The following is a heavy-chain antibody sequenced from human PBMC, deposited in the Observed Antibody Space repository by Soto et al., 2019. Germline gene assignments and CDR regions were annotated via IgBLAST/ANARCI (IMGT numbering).Heavy chain of an antibody. D-gene: IGHD3-9*01. J-gene: IGHJ4*02. Sequence: ASVKVSCKASGGTFSSYTISWVRQAPGQGLEWMGRIIPILGIANYAQRFQGRVTITADKSTSTAYMELSSLRSEDTAVYYCATKGRDILTGYYNFDYWGQGTLVTVSS. V-gene: IGHV1-69*02. CDR2: IIPILGIA. CDR3: ATKGRDILTGYYNFDY. CDR1: GGTFSSYT.